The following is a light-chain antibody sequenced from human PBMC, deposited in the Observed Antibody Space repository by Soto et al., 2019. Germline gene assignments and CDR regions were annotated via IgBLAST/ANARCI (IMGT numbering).Light chain of an antibody. CDR1: QVVSSSY. J-gene: IGKJ2*01. V-gene: IGKV3-20*01. CDR2: HAS. Sequence: EIVLTQSPGTLSLSPGESATLSCRANQVVSSSYLAWYQQKPGQAPRLLIYHASDRATGVPDRFSGSGSGTDFALNITRLEPEDFSLFYCQQYGTFPFSFGQGTKREIK. CDR3: QQYGTFPFS.